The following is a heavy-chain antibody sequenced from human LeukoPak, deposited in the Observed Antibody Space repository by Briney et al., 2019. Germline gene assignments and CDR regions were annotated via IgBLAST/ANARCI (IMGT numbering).Heavy chain of an antibody. CDR3: ARDAPGITGTAIYDYYYMDV. CDR2: IYTSGST. V-gene: IGHV4-4*07. D-gene: IGHD1-7*01. CDR1: GGPISSYY. Sequence: SETLSHTCTVSGGPISSYYWSWIRQPAGKGLEWIGHIYTSGSTNYNPSLKSRVTMSVDTSKNQSPLKLSSVTAADTAVYYCARDAPGITGTAIYDYYYMDVWGKGTTVTVSS. J-gene: IGHJ6*03.